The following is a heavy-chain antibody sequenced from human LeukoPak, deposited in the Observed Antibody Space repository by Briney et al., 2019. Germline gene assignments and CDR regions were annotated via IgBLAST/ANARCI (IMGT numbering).Heavy chain of an antibody. V-gene: IGHV4-61*01. CDR3: ASSYSYGAGHSIDY. CDR2: MSYSGST. J-gene: IGHJ4*02. D-gene: IGHD5-18*01. Sequence: SETLSLTCTVSGGSVSSGTYYWSWIRQPPGNGLEWIGYMSYSGSTNHNPSLKSRVTISVDTSRNQISLKLSSVTAADTAVYYCASSYSYGAGHSIDYWGQGTLVTVSS. CDR1: GGSVSSGTYY.